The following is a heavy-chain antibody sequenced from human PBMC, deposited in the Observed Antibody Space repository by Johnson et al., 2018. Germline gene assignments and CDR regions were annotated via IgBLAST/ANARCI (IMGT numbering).Heavy chain of an antibody. CDR1: GFTLNNYW. CDR3: ARDGSFSHYLSDY. CDR2: IKQAGSEK. V-gene: IGHV3-7*01. J-gene: IGHJ4*02. Sequence: VQLVQSGGGLVQXGGSXRLXCAVSGFTLNNYWMSWVRQAPGKGPEWVANIKQAGSEKYYVESVKGRFTISRDNIKNSLYLKMNSLRAEDTAVYYCARDGSFSHYLSDYWGQGILVTVSS. D-gene: IGHD4-11*01.